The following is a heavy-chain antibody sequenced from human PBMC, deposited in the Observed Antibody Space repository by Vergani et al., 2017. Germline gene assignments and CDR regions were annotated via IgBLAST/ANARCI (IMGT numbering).Heavy chain of an antibody. D-gene: IGHD3-3*02. J-gene: IGHJ6*02. CDR2: ISYDGSNK. V-gene: IGHV3-30*18. Sequence: QVQLVESGGGVVQPGRSLRLSCAASGFTFSSYFMHWVRQAPGKGLEWVAVISYDGSNKYYSDSVKGRFTISRDNSKNTLYLQMNSLRAEDTAVYYCAKDRHFWSGYFYYYYGMDVWGQGTTVTVSS. CDR1: GFTFSSYF. CDR3: AKDRHFWSGYFYYYYGMDV.